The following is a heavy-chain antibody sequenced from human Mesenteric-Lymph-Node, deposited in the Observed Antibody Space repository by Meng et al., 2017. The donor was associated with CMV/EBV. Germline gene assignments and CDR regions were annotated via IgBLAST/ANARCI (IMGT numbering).Heavy chain of an antibody. CDR2: LSSDGRNV. J-gene: IGHJ6*02. D-gene: IGHD2-2*02. V-gene: IGHV3-33*01. CDR3: AGDQIKYLGPDYYGLDV. Sequence: GGSLRLSCAVSAGNFNGYGMHWVRQAPGQGLEWVATLSSDGRNVDYGDSVRGRFTISGDSFKNTLYLEMNNLRVEDTALYFCAGDQIKYLGPDYYGLDVWGPGTPVTVSS. CDR1: AGNFNGYG.